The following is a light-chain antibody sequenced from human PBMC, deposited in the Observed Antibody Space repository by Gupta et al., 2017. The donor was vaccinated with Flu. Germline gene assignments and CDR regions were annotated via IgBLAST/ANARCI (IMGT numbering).Light chain of an antibody. J-gene: IGKJ4*01. CDR3: QQYDSTPLT. Sequence: DIVMTQSPDSLAVSLGERATVNCKSSQSVLYSSDNKNYLAWYQQKPGQPPKLLIYWASTRDSGVPDRFSGSGPGTDFTLTISSLQAEDVAVYYCQQYDSTPLTFGGGTKVEIK. CDR1: QSVLYSSDNKNY. CDR2: WAS. V-gene: IGKV4-1*01.